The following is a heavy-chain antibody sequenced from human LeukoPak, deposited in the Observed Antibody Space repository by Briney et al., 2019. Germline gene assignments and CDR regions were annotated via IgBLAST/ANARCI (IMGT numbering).Heavy chain of an antibody. CDR1: GGTFSSYA. J-gene: IGHJ5*02. CDR3: ASFDIYPPHRFDP. CDR2: IIPIFGTA. V-gene: IGHV1-69*01. Sequence: SVKVSCKASGGTFSSYAISWVRQAPGQGLEWMGGIIPIFGTANYAQKFQGRVTITADESTSTAYMELSSLRSEDTAVYYCASFDIYPPHRFDPWGQGTLVTVSS. D-gene: IGHD3-9*01.